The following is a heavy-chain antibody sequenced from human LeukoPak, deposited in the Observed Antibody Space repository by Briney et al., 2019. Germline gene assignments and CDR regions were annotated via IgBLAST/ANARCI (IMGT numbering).Heavy chain of an antibody. J-gene: IGHJ5*02. CDR3: ARTLWFGEPTSGKWFNP. CDR1: GGSLSSGDYY. D-gene: IGHD3-10*01. CDR2: IYYSGST. V-gene: IGHV4-30-4*01. Sequence: SETLSLTCTVSGGSLSSGDYYWSWIRQPPGKGLEWIGYIYYSGSTYYNPSLKSRVTISVDTSKNQFSLKLSSVTAADTAVYYCARTLWFGEPTSGKWFNPWGQGTLVTVSS.